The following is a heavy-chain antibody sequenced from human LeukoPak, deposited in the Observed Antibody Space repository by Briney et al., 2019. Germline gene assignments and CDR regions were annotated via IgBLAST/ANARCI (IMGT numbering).Heavy chain of an antibody. Sequence: GGSLRLSCAASGFTFSNYAMHWVRQAPGKGLEWLAYIRYDGSSKYYADFVKGRFTISRDYSKNTLYLHMNSLRAEDTAVYYCARDQGGSGRYADYWGQGTLVTVSS. CDR1: GFTFSNYA. CDR2: IRYDGSSK. V-gene: IGHV3-30*02. D-gene: IGHD1-26*01. J-gene: IGHJ4*02. CDR3: ARDQGGSGRYADY.